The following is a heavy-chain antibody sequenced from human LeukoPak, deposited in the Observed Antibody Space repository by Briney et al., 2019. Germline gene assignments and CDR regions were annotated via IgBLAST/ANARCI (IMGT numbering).Heavy chain of an antibody. CDR2: ISTTSSYI. J-gene: IGHJ4*02. CDR1: GFTFSDYS. CDR3: ARDIYDDSGYFRRGLDY. V-gene: IGHV3-21*01. Sequence: GGSLRLSCAASGFTFSDYSMNWVRQAPGKGLEWVSSISTTSSYIYYADSVKGRFTISRENAENSLYLQMNTLRADDTAVYFCARDIYDDSGYFRRGLDYWGQGILVTVSS. D-gene: IGHD3-22*01.